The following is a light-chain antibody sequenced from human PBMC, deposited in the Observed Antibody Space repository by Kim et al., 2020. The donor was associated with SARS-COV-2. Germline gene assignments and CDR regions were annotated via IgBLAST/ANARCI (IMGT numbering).Light chain of an antibody. CDR1: QSVSSN. CDR2: GAS. Sequence: SVSPGERATLSCRARQSVSSNLAWYQQKPGQAPRLLIYGASTRATGIPARFSGSGSGTEFTLTISSLQSEDFAVYYCQQYNNWSYTFGQGTKLEI. V-gene: IGKV3-15*01. CDR3: QQYNNWSYT. J-gene: IGKJ2*01.